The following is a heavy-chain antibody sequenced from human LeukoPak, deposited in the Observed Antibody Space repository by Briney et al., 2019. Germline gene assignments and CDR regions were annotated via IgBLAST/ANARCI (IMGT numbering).Heavy chain of an antibody. D-gene: IGHD3-22*01. CDR3: ARDGSLGYGWFDP. V-gene: IGHV4-39*07. Sequence: SETLSLTCTVSGGSIRSSYYYWGWIRQPPGKGLEWIGEINHSGSTNYNPSLKSRVTISVDTSKNQFSLKLSSVTAADTAVYYCARDGSLGYGWFDPWGQGTLVTVSS. CDR1: GGSIRSSYYY. J-gene: IGHJ5*02. CDR2: INHSGST.